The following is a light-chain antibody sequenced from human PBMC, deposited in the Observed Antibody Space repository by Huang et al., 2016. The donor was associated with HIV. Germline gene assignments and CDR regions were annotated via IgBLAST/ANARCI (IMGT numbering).Light chain of an antibody. J-gene: IGKJ1*01. CDR3: QQYNNWPLT. Sequence: EIVMTQSPATLSVSPGERATLSCRASQSVSNNLAWYQQIPGQAPRLLIYGASTRATGIPARISGSGSRTEFTLTISSLQSEDFAVYYCQQYNNWPLTFGRGTKVEIK. CDR1: QSVSNN. CDR2: GAS. V-gene: IGKV3-15*01.